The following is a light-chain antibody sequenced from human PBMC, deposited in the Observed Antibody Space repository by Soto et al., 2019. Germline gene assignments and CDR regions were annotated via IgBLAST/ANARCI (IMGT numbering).Light chain of an antibody. V-gene: IGKV3-15*01. Sequence: VMPLSVANRFVCPGEGGIVXCRASQSLTGYLAWYQQKPDQAPRLLIYGISTRAHDSPARFSGSGSVTEFTRTISSLQSEDFAVYYGQQYNNWPLTFGGGTKVDIK. CDR1: QSLTGY. CDR2: GIS. CDR3: QQYNNWPLT. J-gene: IGKJ4*01.